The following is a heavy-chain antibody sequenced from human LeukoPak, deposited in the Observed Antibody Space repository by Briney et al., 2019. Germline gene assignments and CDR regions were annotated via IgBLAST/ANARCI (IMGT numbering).Heavy chain of an antibody. D-gene: IGHD5-18*01. CDR2: VNQGGTEK. J-gene: IGHJ4*02. V-gene: IGHV3-7*03. CDR3: AKAPANYVDTAMGTFDY. Sequence: GGSLKLSCAASGFTFSSQWMGWVRQAPGKGLEWVANVNQGGTEKFYVDSVKGRFTISRDNSKNTLYLQMNSLRAEDTAVYYCAKAPANYVDTAMGTFDYWGQGTLVTVSS. CDR1: GFTFSSQW.